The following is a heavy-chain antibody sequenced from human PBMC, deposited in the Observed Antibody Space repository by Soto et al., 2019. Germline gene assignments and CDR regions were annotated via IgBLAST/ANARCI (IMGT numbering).Heavy chain of an antibody. Sequence: ESGGGVVQPGRSLRLSXAASGFTFSNYGMHWVRQAPGKGLXXXALISYDGSNKYYADSVKGRFTISRDNTKNTLYLQMNSLRAEDSAVYYCAXDLHSXXXAAYNFDYWGQGTLVTVSS. J-gene: IGHJ4*02. V-gene: IGHV3-30*18. CDR1: GFTFSNYG. D-gene: IGHD6-13*01. CDR2: ISYDGSNK. CDR3: AXDLHSXXXAAYNFDY.